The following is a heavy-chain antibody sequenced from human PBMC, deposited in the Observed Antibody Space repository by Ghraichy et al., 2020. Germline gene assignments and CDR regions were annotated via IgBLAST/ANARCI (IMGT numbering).Heavy chain of an antibody. V-gene: IGHV3-43*02. CDR2: ISGDGSST. D-gene: IGHD4-17*01. CDR1: GFIFDDYV. CDR3: ARVLRRDYGDIYYYYGMDV. Sequence: GGSLRLSCAASGFIFDDYVMHWVRQPPGTGLQWVSLISGDGSSTYYADSVKGRFTISRDNSKDSLYLHMNSLRTEDTALYYCARVLRRDYGDIYYYYGMDVWGQGTTVTVSS. J-gene: IGHJ6*02.